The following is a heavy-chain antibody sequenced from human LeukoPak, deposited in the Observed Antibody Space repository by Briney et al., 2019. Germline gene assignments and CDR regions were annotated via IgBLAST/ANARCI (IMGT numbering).Heavy chain of an antibody. CDR3: ATGIGYCSGGSCRDYFDY. CDR1: GFTFSSYA. Sequence: GGSLRLSCAASGFTFSSYAMHWVRQAPGKGLERVAVISYDGSNKYYADSVKGRFTISRDNSKNTLYLQMNSLRAEDTAVYYCATGIGYCSGGSCRDYFDYWGQGTLVTVSS. V-gene: IGHV3-30*04. D-gene: IGHD2-15*01. J-gene: IGHJ4*02. CDR2: ISYDGSNK.